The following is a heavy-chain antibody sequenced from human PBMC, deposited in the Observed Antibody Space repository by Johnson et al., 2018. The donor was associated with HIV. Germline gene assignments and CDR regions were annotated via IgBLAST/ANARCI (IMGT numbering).Heavy chain of an antibody. CDR1: RITLSSYG. D-gene: IGHD6-19*01. Sequence: QVQLVESRGGVVQPGRSLRLSCAASRITLSSYGMHGVRQAPGKGLEWVAVISYDGSNKYYVESVRGRFTIYSDNSKNMLDLQMNSLTTEATAIYYCAKGSGWYSAFDIWGQGTMVTVSS. V-gene: IGHV3-30*18. J-gene: IGHJ3*02. CDR2: ISYDGSNK. CDR3: AKGSGWYSAFDI.